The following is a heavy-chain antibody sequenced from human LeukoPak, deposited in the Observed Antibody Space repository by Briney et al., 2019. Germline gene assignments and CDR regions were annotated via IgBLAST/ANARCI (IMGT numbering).Heavy chain of an antibody. CDR3: AREYSGYNWGQFDY. CDR1: GYTFTSYG. CDR2: ISAYNGNT. Sequence: ASVKVSCKASGYTFTSYGISWVRQAPGQGLEWMGWISAYNGNTNYAQKLQGRVTMTTDTSTSTAYMELRSLRSDDTAVYYCAREYSGYNWGQFDYWGQGTLVTVSS. V-gene: IGHV1-18*01. D-gene: IGHD5-12*01. J-gene: IGHJ4*02.